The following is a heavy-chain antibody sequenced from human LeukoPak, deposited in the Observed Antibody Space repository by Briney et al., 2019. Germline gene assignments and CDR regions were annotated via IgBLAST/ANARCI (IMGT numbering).Heavy chain of an antibody. D-gene: IGHD4-17*01. CDR2: IKSKTDGGTT. J-gene: IGHJ4*02. CDR1: GFTFSNAW. CDR3: TTGAYYGGYAEFDY. Sequence: GGSLRLSCAASGFTFSNAWMSWVRQAPGKGLEWVGCIKSKTDGGTTDYAAPVKGRFTISRDDSKNTLYLQMNSLKTEDTAVYYCTTGAYYGGYAEFDYWGQGTLVTVSS. V-gene: IGHV3-15*01.